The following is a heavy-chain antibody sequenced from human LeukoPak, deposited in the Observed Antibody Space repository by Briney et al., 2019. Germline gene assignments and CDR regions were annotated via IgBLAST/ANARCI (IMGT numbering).Heavy chain of an antibody. Sequence: SVNLSCKASGGTVSIYAISWLRQAPGQGLEWVGGIIPIFGTANYAQKFKGRVTITADESTRTDYMELSSLRSEDTAVYYCATPGTDTAMVPTDYWGQGQLTTVSS. CDR2: IIPIFGTA. D-gene: IGHD5-18*01. CDR1: GGTVSIYA. V-gene: IGHV1-69*13. CDR3: ATPGTDTAMVPTDY. J-gene: IGHJ4*02.